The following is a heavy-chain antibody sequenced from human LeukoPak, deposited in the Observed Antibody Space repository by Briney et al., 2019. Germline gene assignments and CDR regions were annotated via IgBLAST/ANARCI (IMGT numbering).Heavy chain of an antibody. CDR2: IYHSGNT. V-gene: IGHV4-4*02. D-gene: IGHD1-20*01. Sequence: PSETLSLTCAVSGGSISSSNWWTWVRQPPGKGRGWIGEIYHSGNTNYNPSLKSRVTISVDKSKNQFSLNLISVTAADTAVYYCAKILTGTGPTMDVWGQGTTVTVSS. J-gene: IGHJ6*02. CDR1: GGSISSSNW. CDR3: AKILTGTGPTMDV.